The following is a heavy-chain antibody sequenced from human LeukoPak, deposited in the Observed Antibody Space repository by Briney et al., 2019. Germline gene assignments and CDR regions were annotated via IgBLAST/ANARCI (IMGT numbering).Heavy chain of an antibody. Sequence: GGSLRLSCAASGFTFSSYSMNWVRQAPGKGLEWVAGISGSGGRTNYAASVKGRFTISRDNPKNTLYLQIYSLRPEGTAVYFCAKRGVVIRVILVGFHKEAYYFDSWGQGALVTVSS. CDR1: GFTFSSYS. D-gene: IGHD3-22*01. CDR3: AKRGVVIRVILVGFHKEAYYFDS. J-gene: IGHJ4*02. V-gene: IGHV3-23*01. CDR2: ISGSGGRT.